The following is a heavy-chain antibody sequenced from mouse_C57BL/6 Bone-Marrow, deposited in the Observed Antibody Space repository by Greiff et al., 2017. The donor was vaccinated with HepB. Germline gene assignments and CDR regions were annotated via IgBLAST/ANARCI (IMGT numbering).Heavy chain of an antibody. D-gene: IGHD2-3*01. CDR2: ISGGGGNT. Sequence: EVQLVESGGGLVKPGGSLKLSCAASGFTFSSYTMSWVRQTPEKRLEWVATISGGGGNTYYPDSMKGRFTISRDNAKNTLYLQMSSLRSEDTALYYCARQIYDGYPLSFDVWGTGTSVTVSS. V-gene: IGHV5-9*01. CDR1: GFTFSSYT. J-gene: IGHJ1*03. CDR3: ARQIYDGYPLSFDV.